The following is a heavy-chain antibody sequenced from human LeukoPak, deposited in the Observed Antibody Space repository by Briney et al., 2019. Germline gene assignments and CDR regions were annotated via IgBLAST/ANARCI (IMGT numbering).Heavy chain of an antibody. D-gene: IGHD2-2*02. CDR3: ARLGYCSSTSCYTGGYSYGPYWYFDL. CDR1: GFTLSSYW. J-gene: IGHJ2*01. Sequence: GGSLRLSCAASGFTLSSYWMSWVRQAPGKGLEWVANIKQDGSEKYYVDSVKGRFTISRDNAKNSLYLQMNSLRAEDTAVYYCARLGYCSSTSCYTGGYSYGPYWYFDLWGRGTLVTVSS. V-gene: IGHV3-7*01. CDR2: IKQDGSEK.